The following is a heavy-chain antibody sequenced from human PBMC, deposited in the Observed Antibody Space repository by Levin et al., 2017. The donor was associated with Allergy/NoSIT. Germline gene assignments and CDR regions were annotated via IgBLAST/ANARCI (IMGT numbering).Heavy chain of an antibody. CDR2: ISYDGSNK. V-gene: IGHV3-30*18. J-gene: IGHJ3*02. Sequence: GGSLRLSCAASGFTFSSYGMHWVRQAPGKGLEWVAVISYDGSNKYYADSVKGRFTISRDNSKNTLYLQMNSLRAEDTAVYYCAKNGYYYGSGSDAFDIWGQGTMVTVSS. CDR1: GFTFSSYG. CDR3: AKNGYYYGSGSDAFDI. D-gene: IGHD3-10*01.